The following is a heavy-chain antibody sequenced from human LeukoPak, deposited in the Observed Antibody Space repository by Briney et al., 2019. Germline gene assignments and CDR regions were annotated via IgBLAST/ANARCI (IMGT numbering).Heavy chain of an antibody. J-gene: IGHJ4*02. CDR2: ISSSSSTI. CDR3: ARAPDIVVVPAAIGFGY. Sequence: GGSLRLSCAASGFTFSSYRMNWVRQAPGKGLEWVSYISSSSSTIYYADSVKGRFTISRDNAKNSLYLQMNSLRAEDTAVYYCARAPDIVVVPAAIGFGYWGQGTLVTVSS. CDR1: GFTFSSYR. V-gene: IGHV3-48*01. D-gene: IGHD2-2*02.